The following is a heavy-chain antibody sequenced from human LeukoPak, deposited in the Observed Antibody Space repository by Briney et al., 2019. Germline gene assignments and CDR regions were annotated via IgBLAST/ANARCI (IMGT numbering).Heavy chain of an antibody. V-gene: IGHV3-23*01. D-gene: IGHD6-19*01. Sequence: PGGSLRLSCAASGFTFSSYAMSWVRQAPGKGLEWVSAISGSGGSTYYADSVKGRFTISRDNSKNTLYLQMNSLRAEDTAVYYCANLIAVAGTVFDYWGQGTLVTVSS. J-gene: IGHJ4*02. CDR2: ISGSGGST. CDR1: GFTFSSYA. CDR3: ANLIAVAGTVFDY.